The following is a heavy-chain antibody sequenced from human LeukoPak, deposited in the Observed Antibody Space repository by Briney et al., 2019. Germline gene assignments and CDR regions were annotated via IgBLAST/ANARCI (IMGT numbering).Heavy chain of an antibody. D-gene: IGHD1-26*01. Sequence: EASVTVSCKTSGYTFSDYYLHWVRQAPGQGLEWMGWINPSSGGTNYVQKFQGRVTMTRDTSISTGYMELSRLRSDDTAVYYCARPIRGSYVEDAFDIWGQGTMVTVSA. J-gene: IGHJ3*02. CDR1: GYTFSDYY. CDR2: INPSSGGT. CDR3: ARPIRGSYVEDAFDI. V-gene: IGHV1-2*02.